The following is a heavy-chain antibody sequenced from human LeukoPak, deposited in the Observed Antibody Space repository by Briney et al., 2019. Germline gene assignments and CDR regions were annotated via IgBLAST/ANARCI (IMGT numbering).Heavy chain of an antibody. CDR1: GGSISSGGYS. J-gene: IGHJ4*02. V-gene: IGHV4-30-2*01. Sequence: SQTLSLTCAVSGGSISSGGYSWSWIRQPPGKGLEWIGYIYHSGSTYYNPSLKSRVTISVDRSKNQFSLKLSSVTAADTAVYYCARCGSSSYLFDYWGQGTLVTVSS. D-gene: IGHD6-13*01. CDR3: ARCGSSSYLFDY. CDR2: IYHSGST.